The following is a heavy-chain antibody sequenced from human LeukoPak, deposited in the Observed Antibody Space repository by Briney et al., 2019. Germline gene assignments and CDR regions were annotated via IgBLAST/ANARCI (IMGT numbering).Heavy chain of an antibody. J-gene: IGHJ4*02. V-gene: IGHV3-21*01. D-gene: IGHD1-26*01. CDR2: ITSSSRYI. CDR3: ARDPYSGSFYDY. CDR1: GFTFSTYN. Sequence: GGSLRLSCAASGFTFSTYNMNWVRQAPGKGLEWVSSITSSSRYIYYADSVKGRFTISRDNAKNSLYLQMDSLRAEDTAVYYCARDPYSGSFYDYWGQGVLVTVSS.